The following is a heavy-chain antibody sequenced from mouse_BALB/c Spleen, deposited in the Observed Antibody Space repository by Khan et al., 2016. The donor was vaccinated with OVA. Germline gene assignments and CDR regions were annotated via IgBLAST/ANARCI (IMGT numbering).Heavy chain of an antibody. CDR3: ARRGLRWDFDY. D-gene: IGHD1-1*01. J-gene: IGHJ2*01. Sequence: QVQLKESGAELAKPGASVKMSCKASGYTFINYWMNWVKQRPGQGLEWIGYINPTTGYPEYNLKFKDKATLTADKSSSTAHMQLSSLTSEDSAVDYCARRGLRWDFDYWGQGTTLTVSS. V-gene: IGHV1-7*01. CDR1: GYTFINYW. CDR2: INPTTGYP.